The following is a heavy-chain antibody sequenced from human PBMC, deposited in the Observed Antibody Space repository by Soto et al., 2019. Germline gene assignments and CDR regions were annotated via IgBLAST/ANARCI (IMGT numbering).Heavy chain of an antibody. Sequence: GASVKVSCKASGYTFTSYAMHWVRQAPGQRLEWMGWINAGNGNTKYSQKFQGRVTITRDTSASTAYMELSSLRSEDTAVYYCARGAYIAAAGPPKSFDYWGQGTLVTVSS. CDR1: GYTFTSYA. J-gene: IGHJ4*02. CDR3: ARGAYIAAAGPPKSFDY. V-gene: IGHV1-3*01. D-gene: IGHD6-13*01. CDR2: INAGNGNT.